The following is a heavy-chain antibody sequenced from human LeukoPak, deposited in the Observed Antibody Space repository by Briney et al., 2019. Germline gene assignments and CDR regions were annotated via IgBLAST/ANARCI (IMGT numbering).Heavy chain of an antibody. D-gene: IGHD3-16*01. CDR3: ARGRHGGTRY. Sequence: PSETLSLTCTVSGGSISSGGYYWSWIRQPPGKGLEWIGYIYHSGSTYYNPSLKSRVTISVDRSKNQFSLKLSSVTAADTAVYYCARGRHGGTRYWGQGTLVTVSS. CDR2: IYHSGST. J-gene: IGHJ4*02. CDR1: GGSISSGGYY. V-gene: IGHV4-30-2*01.